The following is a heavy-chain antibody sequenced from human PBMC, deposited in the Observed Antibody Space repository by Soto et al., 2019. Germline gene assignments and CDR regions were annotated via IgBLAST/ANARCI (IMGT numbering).Heavy chain of an antibody. J-gene: IGHJ6*02. CDR2: ISAYNGNT. CDR1: GYTFTSYG. CDR3: ARIYYYDSSGYSRPYYYYYYYGMDV. D-gene: IGHD3-22*01. V-gene: IGHV1-18*01. Sequence: ASVKVSCKASGYTFTSYGISWVRQAPGQGLEWMGWISAYNGNTNYAQKLQGRVTMTTDTSTSTAYMELRSLRSDDTAVYYCARIYYYDSSGYSRPYYYYYYYGMDVWGQGTTVTVSS.